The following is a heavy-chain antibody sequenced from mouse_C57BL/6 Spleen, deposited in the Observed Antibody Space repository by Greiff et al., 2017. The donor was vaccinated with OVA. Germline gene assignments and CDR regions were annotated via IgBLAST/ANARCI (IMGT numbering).Heavy chain of an antibody. V-gene: IGHV1-55*01. Sequence: VQLQQSGAELVKPGASVKMSCKASGYTFTSYWITWVKQRPGQGLEWIGDIYPGSGSTNYNEKFKSKATLTVDTSSSTAYMQLSSLTSEDSAVYYCARKGYSNYVDYYAMDYWGQGTSVTVSS. CDR3: ARKGYSNYVDYYAMDY. CDR2: IYPGSGST. D-gene: IGHD2-5*01. CDR1: GYTFTSYW. J-gene: IGHJ4*01.